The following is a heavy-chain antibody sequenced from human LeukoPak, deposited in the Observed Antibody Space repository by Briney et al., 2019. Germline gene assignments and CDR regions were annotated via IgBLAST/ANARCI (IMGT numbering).Heavy chain of an antibody. J-gene: IGHJ4*02. CDR3: ARYLGGYGESTFDF. CDR1: GGSISRHY. D-gene: IGHD4-17*01. V-gene: IGHV4-59*11. Sequence: SETLSLTCTVSGGSISRHYWSWIRQPPGKGLEWIGYIYYSGSTNYNPSLKSRVTMSVDTSKNQFSLKLSSVTAADTAVYYCARYLGGYGESTFDFWGQGTLVTVSS. CDR2: IYYSGST.